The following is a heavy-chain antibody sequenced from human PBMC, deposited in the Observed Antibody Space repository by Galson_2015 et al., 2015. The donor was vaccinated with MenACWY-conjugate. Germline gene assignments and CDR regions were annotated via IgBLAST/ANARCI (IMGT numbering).Heavy chain of an antibody. Sequence: SLRLSCAASGFTFSTYDFHWVRQAAGKGLEWVSGIGLGGGTHYLDSVKGRFTISRENAQNSLYLQMNSLSAGDTAMYYCARVSALSGYSMDVWGQGTTVTVSS. D-gene: IGHD3-9*01. CDR3: ARVSALSGYSMDV. CDR2: IGLGGGT. CDR1: GFTFSTYD. V-gene: IGHV3-13*04. J-gene: IGHJ6*02.